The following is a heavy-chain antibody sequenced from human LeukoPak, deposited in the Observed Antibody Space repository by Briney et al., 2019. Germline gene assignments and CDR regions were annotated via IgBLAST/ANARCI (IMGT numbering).Heavy chain of an antibody. V-gene: IGHV4-4*02. CDR2: IYHSGST. D-gene: IGHD6-13*01. CDR3: ARSGYSSSWYRY. J-gene: IGHJ4*02. CDR1: GGSISSSNW. Sequence: PSETLSLTCAVSGGSISSSNWWSWVRQPPGKGLEWIGEIYHSGSTNYNPSLKSRVTISVDTSKNQFSLKLSSVTAADTAVYYCARSGYSSSWYRYWGQGTLVTVSS.